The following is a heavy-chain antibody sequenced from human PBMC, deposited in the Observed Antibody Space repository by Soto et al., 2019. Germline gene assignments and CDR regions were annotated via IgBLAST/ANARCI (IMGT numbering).Heavy chain of an antibody. CDR2: LSAGGGST. J-gene: IGHJ3*02. D-gene: IGHD4-17*01. CDR1: GFTFSTYA. Sequence: EAQLLESGGGLVQPGGSLRLSCAASGFTFSTYAMSWVRQAPGKGLEWVSALSAGGGSTYYADSVKGRFTISRDNSINTLYLPMNSLRTEDTAVYYCAHPRGYGVFDAYDIWGLGAMVTVSS. CDR3: AHPRGYGVFDAYDI. V-gene: IGHV3-23*01.